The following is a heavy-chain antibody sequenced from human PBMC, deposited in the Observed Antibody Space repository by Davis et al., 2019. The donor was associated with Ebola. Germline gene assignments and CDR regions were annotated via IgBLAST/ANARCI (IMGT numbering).Heavy chain of an antibody. CDR1: GFRFSGYY. D-gene: IGHD3-16*01. Sequence: GESLKISCVGSGFRFSGYYMSWIRRVPGKGLEWIAYIAKSDATYYADSVKGRFTISRDNAKSELYLQMNSLRVEDTAVYYCAPDKRGSSFGYWGQGTRVTVSS. CDR2: IAKSDAT. CDR3: APDKRGSSFGY. J-gene: IGHJ4*02. V-gene: IGHV3-11*01.